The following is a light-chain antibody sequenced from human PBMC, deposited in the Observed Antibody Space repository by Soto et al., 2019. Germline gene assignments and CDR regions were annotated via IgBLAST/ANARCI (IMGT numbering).Light chain of an antibody. CDR3: ASHAGRKNII. Sequence: QSVLAQPPSASGTPGQRVSISCSGSSPNIGINTVNWYQQLPRTAPKLLIYGNNERPSGVPDRFSGSKSGTSASLAISGLQSEDEADYYCASHAGRKNIIFGGGTKLTVL. CDR2: GNN. J-gene: IGLJ2*01. CDR1: SPNIGINT. V-gene: IGLV1-44*01.